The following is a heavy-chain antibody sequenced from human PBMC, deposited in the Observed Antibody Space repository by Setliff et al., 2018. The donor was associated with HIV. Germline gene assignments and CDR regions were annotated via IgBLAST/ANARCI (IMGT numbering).Heavy chain of an antibody. Sequence: PSETLSLTCTVSGDSISSSSYYWGWIRQPAGKGLEWIGRIYTSGSSSYNPSLKSRVNILVDTSKNQFSLKLTSVTAADTAVYYCARVKMIAGTDYFDYWGQGTLVTVSS. CDR1: GDSISSSSYY. D-gene: IGHD3-22*01. V-gene: IGHV4-61*02. CDR2: IYTSGSS. J-gene: IGHJ4*02. CDR3: ARVKMIAGTDYFDY.